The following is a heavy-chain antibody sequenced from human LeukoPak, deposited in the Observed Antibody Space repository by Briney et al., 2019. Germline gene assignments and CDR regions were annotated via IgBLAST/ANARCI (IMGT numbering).Heavy chain of an antibody. CDR2: IRYDGSHK. V-gene: IGHV3-30*02. Sequence: GGSLILSCSASGLTFSTYGMHSVRQAPGKGLEWVPFIRYDGSHKDHVDSVKGRFTISRDNSKNTLYLQMNSLRAEDTGVYYCAKGPVGYCGGGSCYHWCDPWGEGTVVSVSS. J-gene: IGHJ5*02. CDR1: GLTFSTYG. D-gene: IGHD2-15*01. CDR3: AKGPVGYCGGGSCYHWCDP.